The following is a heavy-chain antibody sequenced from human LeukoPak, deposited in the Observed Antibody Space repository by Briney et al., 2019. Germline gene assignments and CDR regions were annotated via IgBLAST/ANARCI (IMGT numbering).Heavy chain of an antibody. Sequence: PGGSLRLSCAASGFSFDAYTMHWVRQAPGKGLEYVSAISSNGGSTYYANSVRGRFTISRDNSKNTLFVQMGSLRAEDMAVYYCARDLRGGPTMIEYSSSSHPHWFDPWGQGTLVTVSS. CDR1: GFSFDAYT. D-gene: IGHD6-6*01. V-gene: IGHV3-64*01. CDR3: ARDLRGGPTMIEYSSSSHPHWFDP. J-gene: IGHJ5*02. CDR2: ISSNGGST.